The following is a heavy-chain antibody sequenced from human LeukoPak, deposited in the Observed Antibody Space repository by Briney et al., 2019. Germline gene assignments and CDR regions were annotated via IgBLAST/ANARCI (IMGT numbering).Heavy chain of an antibody. Sequence: PGGSLRLSCAASGFTFSSYAMHWVRQAPGKGLEYVSAISSNGGSTYYANSVKGRFTISRDNSKNTLYLQMGSLRAEDMAVYYCARVASPTSAGYAFDIWGQGTMVTVSS. CDR2: ISSNGGST. CDR3: ARVASPTSAGYAFDI. D-gene: IGHD2-15*01. CDR1: GFTFSSYA. V-gene: IGHV3-64*01. J-gene: IGHJ3*02.